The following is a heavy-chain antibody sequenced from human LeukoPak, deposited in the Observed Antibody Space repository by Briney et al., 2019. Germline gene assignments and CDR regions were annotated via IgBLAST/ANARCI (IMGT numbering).Heavy chain of an antibody. V-gene: IGHV1-24*01. CDR1: GYTVTEIS. CDR3: ADFYTTSGFFY. Sequence: ASVKVSCKVSGYTVTEISIHWVRQSPGKGLEWMGGLDGENDQKVYAQQFQDRVTMSEDTSTDTAYMELSNLQFEDTAVYFCADFYTTSGFFYWGQGTLVTVSS. J-gene: IGHJ4*02. CDR2: LDGENDQK. D-gene: IGHD3-3*01.